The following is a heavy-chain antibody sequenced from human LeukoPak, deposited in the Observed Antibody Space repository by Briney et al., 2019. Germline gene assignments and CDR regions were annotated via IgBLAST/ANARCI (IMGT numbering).Heavy chain of an antibody. J-gene: IGHJ4*02. CDR2: IANDGRDK. Sequence: TGGPLRLSCAASGFTFSKYGMHWVRQAPGKGLEWVTVIANDGRDKKYGDSVKGRFTISRDNSKNTMYLQMDSLRAEDTAVYYCARDGRIGAAAYYFDYWGQGTLVTVSS. CDR3: ARDGRIGAAAYYFDY. V-gene: IGHV3-30*03. CDR1: GFTFSKYG. D-gene: IGHD6-13*01.